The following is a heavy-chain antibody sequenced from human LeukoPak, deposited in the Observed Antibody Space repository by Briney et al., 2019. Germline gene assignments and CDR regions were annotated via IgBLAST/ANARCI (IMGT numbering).Heavy chain of an antibody. D-gene: IGHD3-16*01. J-gene: IGHJ6*03. Sequence: SETLSLTCTVSGGSINTSTYYWGWIRQPPGKGLEWIGSIYYSGTTYYNPSLKSRVTISVDTSKNQFSLKLYSVTAADTAMYYCARVKDPGGYYYYYYMDVWGKGTTVTVSS. CDR1: GGSINTSTYY. V-gene: IGHV4-39*07. CDR2: IYYSGTT. CDR3: ARVKDPGGYYYYYYMDV.